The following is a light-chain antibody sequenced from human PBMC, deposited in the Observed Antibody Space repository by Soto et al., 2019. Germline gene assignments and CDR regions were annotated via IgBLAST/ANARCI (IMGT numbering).Light chain of an antibody. CDR1: AGAVTSAYY. V-gene: IGLV7-43*01. J-gene: IGLJ7*01. CDR3: LLYYGGAQVL. Sequence: QAVVTQEPSLTVSPGGTVTLTCASSAGAVTSAYYTNWLQQKPGQAPRALIYSTSEKHSWTPARSSGSLLGGKAALTLSAAQPEDEADYYCLLYYGGAQVLFGGGTQLTVL. CDR2: STS.